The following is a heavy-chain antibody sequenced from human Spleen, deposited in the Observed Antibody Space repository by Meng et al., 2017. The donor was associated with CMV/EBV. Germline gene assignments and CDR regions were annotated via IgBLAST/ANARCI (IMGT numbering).Heavy chain of an antibody. Sequence: LSLTCAASGFTFSSYAMHWVRQAPGKGLEWVAVISYDGSNKYYADSVKGRFTISRDNSKNTLYLQMNSLRAEDTAVYYCARGGYDSSGYSPHFDYWGQGTLVTVSS. CDR2: ISYDGSNK. CDR3: ARGGYDSSGYSPHFDY. D-gene: IGHD3-22*01. J-gene: IGHJ4*02. CDR1: GFTFSSYA. V-gene: IGHV3-30-3*01.